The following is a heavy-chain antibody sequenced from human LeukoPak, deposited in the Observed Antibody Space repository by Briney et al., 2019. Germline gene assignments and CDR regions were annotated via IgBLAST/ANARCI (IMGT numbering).Heavy chain of an antibody. V-gene: IGHV1-18*01. J-gene: IGHJ4*02. CDR3: ARVWVGEYCGGDCYSYFDY. CDR1: GYTFTSYG. CDR2: ISAYNGNT. D-gene: IGHD2-21*02. Sequence: ASVKVSCKASGYTFTSYGISWVRQAPGQGLEWMGWISAYNGNTNYALKLQGRVTMTTDTSTSTAYMELRSLRSDDTAVYYCARVWVGEYCGGDCYSYFDYWGQGTLVTVSS.